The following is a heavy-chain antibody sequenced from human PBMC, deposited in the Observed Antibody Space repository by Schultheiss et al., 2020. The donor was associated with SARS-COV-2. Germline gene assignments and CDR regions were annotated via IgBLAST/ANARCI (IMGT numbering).Heavy chain of an antibody. CDR2: ISGSGGST. Sequence: GGSLRLSCAASGFTFSSYAMSWVRQAPGKGLEWVSAISGSGGSTYYADSVKGRFTISRDNAKNSLYLQMNSLRAEDTAVYYCARVLQILEWLYPSYYYGMDPWGQGATVTVSS. J-gene: IGHJ6*02. CDR3: ARVLQILEWLYPSYYYGMDP. CDR1: GFTFSSYA. D-gene: IGHD3-3*01. V-gene: IGHV3-23*01.